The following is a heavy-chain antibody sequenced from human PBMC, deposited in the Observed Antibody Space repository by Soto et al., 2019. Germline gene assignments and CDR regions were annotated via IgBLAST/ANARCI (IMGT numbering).Heavy chain of an antibody. D-gene: IGHD5-12*01. CDR1: GYIFTNNL. J-gene: IGHJ3*02. CDR2: IYPDDSDT. Sequence: GEALKISCKFSGYIFTNNLIVLVRQMPGKGLEWMGIIYPDDSDTRYSPSFQGQVTISADNSISTAYLQWRSLKASDTDMYYCARGYSRIDADAFDIWGQGKMVTVSS. V-gene: IGHV5-51*01. CDR3: ARGYSRIDADAFDI.